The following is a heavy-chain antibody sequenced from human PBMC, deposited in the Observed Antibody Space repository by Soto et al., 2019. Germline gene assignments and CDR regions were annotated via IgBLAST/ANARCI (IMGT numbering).Heavy chain of an antibody. CDR2: INAGNGDT. Sequence: QVQLVQSGAEVKKPGASVKVSCKASGYTFTRNAIHWVRQAPGQRLEWIGRINAGNGDTKYSQKFQGRVTITRDTTASAAYMELSTLGSEDASVYFWTRSETNDSTFDYWGQGTLVTVSS. V-gene: IGHV1-3*01. D-gene: IGHD2-8*01. CDR3: TRSETNDSTFDY. CDR1: GYTFTRNA. J-gene: IGHJ4*02.